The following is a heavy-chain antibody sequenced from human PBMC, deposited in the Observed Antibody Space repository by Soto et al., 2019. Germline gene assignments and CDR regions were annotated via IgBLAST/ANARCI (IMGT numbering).Heavy chain of an antibody. CDR2: MNPNSGNT. J-gene: IGHJ6*02. D-gene: IGHD6-6*01. CDR3: ARDGSSPPHYYYGMDV. V-gene: IGHV1-8*01. Sequence: ASVKVSCKASGYTFTSYDINWVRQATGQGLEWMGWMNPNSGNTGYAQKFQGRVTMTRNTSISTAYMELSSLRSEDTAVYYCARDGSSPPHYYYGMDVWGQGTTVTVSS. CDR1: GYTFTSYD.